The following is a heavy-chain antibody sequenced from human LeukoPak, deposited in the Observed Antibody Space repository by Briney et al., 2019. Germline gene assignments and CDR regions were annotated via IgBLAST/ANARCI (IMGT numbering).Heavy chain of an antibody. D-gene: IGHD3-22*01. J-gene: IGHJ4*02. CDR2: ISYDGSKK. CDR3: AREYYDSSYFDY. Sequence: PGRSLRLSSAASGFTFSSYAMHWDRQAPGKGLEWVAVISYDGSKKYYADSVKGRFTISRDNSKNTLYLQMNSLGVEDMVVYYCAREYYDSSYFDYWGQGTLVTVSS. V-gene: IGHV3-30-3*01. CDR1: GFTFSSYA.